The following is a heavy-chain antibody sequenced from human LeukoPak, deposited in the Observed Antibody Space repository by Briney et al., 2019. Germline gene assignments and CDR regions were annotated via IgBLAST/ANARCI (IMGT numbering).Heavy chain of an antibody. Sequence: SETLSLTCAVYGGSFSGYYWSWIRQPPGKGLEWICEINHSGSTNYNPSLKSRVTISVDTSKNQFSLKLSSVTAADTAVYYCAIISAGAEFDYWGGGTLVSVSS. CDR2: INHSGST. V-gene: IGHV4-34*01. J-gene: IGHJ4*02. CDR1: GGSFSGYY. D-gene: IGHD6-13*01. CDR3: AIISAGAEFDY.